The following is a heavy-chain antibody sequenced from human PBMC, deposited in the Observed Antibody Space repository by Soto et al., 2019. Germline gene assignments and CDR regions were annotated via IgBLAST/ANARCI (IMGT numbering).Heavy chain of an antibody. J-gene: IGHJ6*02. CDR3: ARSGDYRLYYYYYGMDV. Sequence: GGSLRLSCAASGFTFSSYSMNWVRQAPGKGLEWVSSISSSSYIYYADSVKGRFTISRDNAKNSLYLQMNSLRAEDTAVYYCARSGDYRLYYYYYGMDVWGQGTTVTVSS. CDR2: ISSSSYI. CDR1: GFTFSSYS. V-gene: IGHV3-21*01. D-gene: IGHD4-17*01.